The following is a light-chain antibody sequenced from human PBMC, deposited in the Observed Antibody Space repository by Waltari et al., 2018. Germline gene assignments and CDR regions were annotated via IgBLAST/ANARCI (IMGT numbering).Light chain of an antibody. CDR1: QNVNSY. V-gene: IGKV1-39*01. CDR3: QQGYATPFT. J-gene: IGKJ5*01. CDR2: TAS. Sequence: IQITQSPSSLSASVGDRVTITCRASQNVNSYVNWYQQRPGKAPVLLIYTASSLQSGVPSRFSGSRSGTDFTLTISSLQPEDFATYFCQQGYATPFTFGQGTRLEIK.